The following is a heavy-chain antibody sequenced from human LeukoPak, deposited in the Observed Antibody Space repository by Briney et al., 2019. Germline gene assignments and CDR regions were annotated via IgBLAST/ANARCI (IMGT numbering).Heavy chain of an antibody. V-gene: IGHV1-2*06. D-gene: IGHD3-22*01. CDR2: INPNSGGT. CDR3: ASLFVGSDYYYDSSGYYRTDY. CDR1: GYTFTSYG. J-gene: IGHJ4*02. Sequence: ASVKVSCKASGYTFTSYGISWVRQAPGQGLEWMGRINPNSGGTNYAQKFQGRVTMTRDTSISTAYMELSRLRSDDTAVYYCASLFVGSDYYYDSSGYYRTDYWGQGTLVTVSS.